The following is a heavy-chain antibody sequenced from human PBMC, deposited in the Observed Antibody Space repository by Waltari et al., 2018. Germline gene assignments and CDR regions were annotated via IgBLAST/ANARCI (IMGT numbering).Heavy chain of an antibody. CDR1: GFTVSTTY. D-gene: IGHD6-13*01. J-gene: IGHJ4*02. CDR2: IYSSGTT. CDR3: ARDLGYSSSWGY. V-gene: IGHV3-53*01. Sequence: EVQLVESGGGLIQPGGSLRLPCAASGFTVSTTYISWVRQAPGKGLEWVSLIYSSGTTYYADSVKCRFTSSRDISKNTLYLQMNSLRAEDTAVYYCARDLGYSSSWGYWGQGTLVTVSS.